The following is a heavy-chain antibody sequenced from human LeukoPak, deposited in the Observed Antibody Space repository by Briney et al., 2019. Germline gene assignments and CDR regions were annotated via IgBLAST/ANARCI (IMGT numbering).Heavy chain of an antibody. D-gene: IGHD6-19*01. CDR1: GFTFSSYD. J-gene: IGHJ4*02. V-gene: IGHV3-64D*06. Sequence: GGSLRLSCAASGFTFSSYDMHWVRQAPGKGLEYVSAISDNGGMTFYADSVKGRFTISRDNSKNTLYLQMGSLRGEDTAVYYCYVSGWTEDIDNWGQGTLVTVSS. CDR3: YVSGWTEDIDN. CDR2: ISDNGGMT.